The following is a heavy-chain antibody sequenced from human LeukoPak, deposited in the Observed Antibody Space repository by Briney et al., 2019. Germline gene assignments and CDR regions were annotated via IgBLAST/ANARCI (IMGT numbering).Heavy chain of an antibody. J-gene: IGHJ6*03. D-gene: IGHD3-22*01. CDR2: IKQDGSEN. Sequence: GGSLRLSCAASGFTFSSYWMSWVRQAPGKGLEWVANIKQDGSENYYVDSVKGRFTISRDNAKNSLYLQMNSLRAEDTAVYYCARDSTYYYDSSGYYGDYYYYYMDVWGKGTTVTVSS. CDR3: ARDSTYYYDSSGYYGDYYYYYMDV. V-gene: IGHV3-7*01. CDR1: GFTFSSYW.